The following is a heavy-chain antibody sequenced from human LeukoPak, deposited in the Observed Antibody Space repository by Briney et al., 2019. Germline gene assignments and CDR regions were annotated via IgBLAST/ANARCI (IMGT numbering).Heavy chain of an antibody. Sequence: GRSLRLSCAASGFTFDDYAMHWVRQAPGKGLEWVSGISWNIDNIDYADSVRGRFTISRDNAKNSLYLRMNSLRAEDTALYYCAKDYDYGFDYWGQGTLVTVSS. CDR2: ISWNIDNI. V-gene: IGHV3-9*01. D-gene: IGHD4-17*01. J-gene: IGHJ4*02. CDR1: GFTFDDYA. CDR3: AKDYDYGFDY.